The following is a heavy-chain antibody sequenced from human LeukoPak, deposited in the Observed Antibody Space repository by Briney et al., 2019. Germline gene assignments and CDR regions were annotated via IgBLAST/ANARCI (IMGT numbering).Heavy chain of an antibody. J-gene: IGHJ3*02. Sequence: PSETLSLTCTVSGGSISSYYWSWIRQPPGKGLEWIGYIYYSGSTNYNPSLKSRVTISVDTSKNQFSLKLSSVTAADTAVYYCARHLRTGGGVLLWFGGPNSPGVGARPDAFDIWGQGTMVTVSS. CDR3: ARHLRTGGGVLLWFGGPNSPGVGARPDAFDI. D-gene: IGHD3-10*01. CDR1: GGSISSYY. V-gene: IGHV4-59*08. CDR2: IYYSGST.